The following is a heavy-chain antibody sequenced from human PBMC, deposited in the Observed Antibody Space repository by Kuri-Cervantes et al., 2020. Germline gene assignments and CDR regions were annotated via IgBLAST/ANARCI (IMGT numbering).Heavy chain of an antibody. V-gene: IGHV4-39*07. CDR3: ARVPPAGMDY. J-gene: IGHJ4*02. CDR1: GGSISSSSYY. CDR2: INHSGST. Sequence: GSLRLSCTVSGGSISSSSYYWGWIRQPPGKGLEWIGEINHSGSTNYNPSLKSRVTISVDTSKNQFSLKLSSVTAADTAVYYCARVPPAGMDYWGQGTLVTVSS. D-gene: IGHD2-2*01.